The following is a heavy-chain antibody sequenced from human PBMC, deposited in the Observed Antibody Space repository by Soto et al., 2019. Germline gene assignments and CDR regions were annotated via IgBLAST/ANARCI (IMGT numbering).Heavy chain of an antibody. V-gene: IGHV4-39*01. CDR1: GGSISSGSYY. CDR2: IYYSGST. CDR3: ATPLISGSYMDV. J-gene: IGHJ6*03. Sequence: SETLSLTCTVSGGSISSGSYYWGWIRQPPGKGLEWIGSIYYSGSTYYNPSLKSRVTISVDTPKNQFSLKLSSVTAADTAVYYCATPLISGSYMDVWGKGTTVTVSS. D-gene: IGHD2-15*01.